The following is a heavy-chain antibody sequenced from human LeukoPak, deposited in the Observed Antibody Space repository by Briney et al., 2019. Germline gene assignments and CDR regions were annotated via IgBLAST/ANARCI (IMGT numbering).Heavy chain of an antibody. J-gene: IGHJ4*02. CDR2: ISGGGETT. D-gene: IGHD2-15*01. CDR1: GFTFNNYA. CDR3: ARDXAXXXGYFFXXX. V-gene: IGHV3-23*01. Sequence: PGGSLRLSCAASGFTFNNYAMNWVRQAPGKGLEWVSSISGGGETTYYADSAKGRFTISRDNSQNTLYLQMNSLRAEDRAGYYCARDXAXXXGYFFXXXXGQGXXXXVS.